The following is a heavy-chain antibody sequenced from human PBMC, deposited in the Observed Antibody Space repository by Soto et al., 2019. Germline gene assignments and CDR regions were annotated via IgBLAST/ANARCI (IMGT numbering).Heavy chain of an antibody. CDR2: ISAYNGNT. D-gene: IGHD6-13*01. J-gene: IGHJ4*02. Sequence: ASVKVSCKASGYTFTSYGISWVRQAPGQGLEWMGWISAYNGNTNYAQKLQGRVTMTTDTSTSTAYMELRSLRSDDTAVYYCAKVSSSWYAGFFDLWGQGTPVTVSS. CDR1: GYTFTSYG. V-gene: IGHV1-18*01. CDR3: AKVSSSWYAGFFDL.